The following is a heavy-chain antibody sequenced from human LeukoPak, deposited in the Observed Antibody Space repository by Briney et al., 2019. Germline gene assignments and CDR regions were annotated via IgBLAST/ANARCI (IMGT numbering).Heavy chain of an antibody. V-gene: IGHV4-38-2*01. CDR2: IYHSGST. D-gene: IGHD2-2*01. Sequence: PSETLSLTCALSGYSTSIGYYWGWIRQPPGKGLEWIGSIYHSGSTYYNPSLKSRVTISVDTSKNKFSLKLSSVTAADTAVYYCARQNVVVPAAILGFDIWGQGTMITVSS. CDR3: ARQNVVVPAAILGFDI. CDR1: GYSTSIGYY. J-gene: IGHJ3*02.